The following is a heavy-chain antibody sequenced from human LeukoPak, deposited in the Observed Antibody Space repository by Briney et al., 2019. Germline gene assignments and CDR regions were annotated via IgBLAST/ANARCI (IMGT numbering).Heavy chain of an antibody. Sequence: SENLSLTCTVSGGSISGSSYYWGWIRQPPGKGLEWIGSIFDSGSSYYNPSPKSRVTISVDTSKNQFSLKLSSVTAADTAVYYCARQGSYYGSGSWGDYWGQGTLVAVSS. V-gene: IGHV4-39*01. CDR3: ARQGSYYGSGSWGDY. CDR1: GGSISGSSYY. CDR2: IFDSGSS. J-gene: IGHJ4*02. D-gene: IGHD3-10*01.